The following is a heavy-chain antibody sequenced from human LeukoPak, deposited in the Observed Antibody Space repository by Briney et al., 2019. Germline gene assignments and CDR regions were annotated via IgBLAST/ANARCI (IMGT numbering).Heavy chain of an antibody. CDR2: INPSGGST. CDR3: ARATDNYCSSTSCYSLGGYNWFDP. V-gene: IGHV1-46*01. Sequence: ASVKVSCKASGYTFTSYYMHWVRQAPGQGLEWMGIINPSGGSTSYAQKFQGRVTMTRDMSTSTVYMELSSLRSEDTAVYYCARATDNYCSSTSCYSLGGYNWFDPWGQGTLVTASS. J-gene: IGHJ5*02. CDR1: GYTFTSYY. D-gene: IGHD2-2*01.